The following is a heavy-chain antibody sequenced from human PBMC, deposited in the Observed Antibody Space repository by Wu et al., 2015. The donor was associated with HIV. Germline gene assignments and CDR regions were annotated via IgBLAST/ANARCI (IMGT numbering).Heavy chain of an antibody. CDR3: ARGGPNGGYYDSGIYYFDT. D-gene: IGHD3-22*01. CDR2: FNAEDGET. CDR1: GYFLSKLS. Sequence: QVQLVQSGAEVKKPGASVKVSCKISGYFLSKLSMHWVRQAPGKGLEWMGGFNAEDGETIYAQKFHDRLTITADRSTSTAYMELSSLRSDDTAVYFCARGGPNGGYYDSGIYYFDTWGQGTLVTVSS. V-gene: IGHV1-24*01. J-gene: IGHJ4*02.